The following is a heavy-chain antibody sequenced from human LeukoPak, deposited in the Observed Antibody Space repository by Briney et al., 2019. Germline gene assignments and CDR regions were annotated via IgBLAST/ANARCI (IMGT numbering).Heavy chain of an antibody. CDR3: ARDRYNWNYSGVCHFDL. D-gene: IGHD1-7*01. Sequence: PSETLSLTCSVSGGSISSSTYYWGWIRQPPGKGLEWIGSMFYSGRPYQNPSLKSRVTISVDMSKNQFSLKLISVTAADTAVYYCARDRYNWNYSGVCHFDLWGRGTLVTVSS. CDR2: MFYSGRP. CDR1: GGSISSSTYY. V-gene: IGHV4-39*07. J-gene: IGHJ2*01.